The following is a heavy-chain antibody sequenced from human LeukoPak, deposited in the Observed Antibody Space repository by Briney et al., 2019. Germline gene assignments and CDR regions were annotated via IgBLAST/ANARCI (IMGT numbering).Heavy chain of an antibody. V-gene: IGHV4-39*07. J-gene: IGHJ4*02. CDR3: ARGPVYDILTGYLPYFDY. CDR1: GGSISSSSYY. D-gene: IGHD3-9*01. Sequence: SETLSLTCTVSGGSISSSSYYWGWIRQPPGKGLEWIGSIYYSGSTYYNPSLKSRVTISVDTSKNQFSLKLSSVTAADTAVYSCARGPVYDILTGYLPYFDYWGQGALVTVSS. CDR2: IYYSGST.